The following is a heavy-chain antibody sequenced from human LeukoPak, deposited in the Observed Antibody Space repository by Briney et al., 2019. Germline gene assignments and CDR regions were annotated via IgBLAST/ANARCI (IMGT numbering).Heavy chain of an antibody. CDR2: INPNSGGT. J-gene: IGHJ3*02. Sequence: GASVKVSCKASGYTFTGYYMHWVRQAPGQGLEWMGWINPNSGGTNYAQKFQGRVTMTRDTSISTAYMELSRLRSDDTAVYYCARGGYYNILTGYETADAFDIWGQGTMVTVSP. D-gene: IGHD3-9*01. CDR1: GYTFTGYY. V-gene: IGHV1-2*02. CDR3: ARGGYYNILTGYETADAFDI.